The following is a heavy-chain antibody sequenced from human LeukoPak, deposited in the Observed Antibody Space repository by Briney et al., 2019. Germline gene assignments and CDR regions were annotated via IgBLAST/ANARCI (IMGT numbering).Heavy chain of an antibody. V-gene: IGHV3-74*01. CDR1: GFPFSSYW. CDR3: ASDSSYYGMDV. J-gene: IGHJ6*02. Sequence: GGSLRLSCAASGFPFSSYWMHWVRHVPGKGLLWVSRINSDGSATIYADSVRGRFTISRDNAKNTLYLQMSGLRVEDTAVYHCASDSSYYGMDVWGQGTTVTVSS. CDR2: INSDGSAT.